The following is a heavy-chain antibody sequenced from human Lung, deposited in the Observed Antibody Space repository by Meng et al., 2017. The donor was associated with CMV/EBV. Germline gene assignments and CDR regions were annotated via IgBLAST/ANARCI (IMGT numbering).Heavy chain of an antibody. J-gene: IGHJ3*02. CDR3: ARDRSVYYDTWRDDAFDI. V-gene: IGHV3-48*03. D-gene: IGHD3-22*01. Sequence: GGSLRLXCAVSGFTFSIYEMNWVRQAPGKGLEWVSYISSSGSTIYYADSVKGRFTISRDNAKNSLYLQMNSLRAEDTAVYYCARDRSVYYDTWRDDAFDIWXQGTXVTVSS. CDR2: ISSSGSTI. CDR1: GFTFSIYE.